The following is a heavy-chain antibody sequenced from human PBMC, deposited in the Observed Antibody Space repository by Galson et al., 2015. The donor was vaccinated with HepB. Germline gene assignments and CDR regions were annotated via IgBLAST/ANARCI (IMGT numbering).Heavy chain of an antibody. V-gene: IGHV1-2*04. J-gene: IGHJ6*02. D-gene: IGHD2-8*01. CDR3: ARDPTSRYCTNGVCPEGLYGMDV. Sequence: SVKVSCKASGYTFTGYYMHWVRQAPGQGLEWMGWINPNSGGTNYAQKFQGWVTMTRDTSISTAYMELSRLRSDDTAVYYCARDPTSRYCTNGVCPEGLYGMDVWGQGTTVTVSS. CDR2: INPNSGGT. CDR1: GYTFTGYY.